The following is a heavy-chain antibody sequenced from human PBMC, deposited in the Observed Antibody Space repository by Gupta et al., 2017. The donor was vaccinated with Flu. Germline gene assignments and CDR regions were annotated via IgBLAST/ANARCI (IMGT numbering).Heavy chain of an antibody. V-gene: IGHV1-2*06. J-gene: IGHJ4*02. D-gene: IGHD2-2*01. Sequence: QVQLVQSGAEVKKPGASVKVSCKASGYTFTDYFMHWVRQAPGQGLEWMGRINPNTGGTNYAQRFQGRVTMTRDTSISTAYMELSRLRSDDTAVYYCARDFDVVVVGGVDCWGQGTLVTVSS. CDR1: GYTFTDYF. CDR2: INPNTGGT. CDR3: ARDFDVVVVGGVDC.